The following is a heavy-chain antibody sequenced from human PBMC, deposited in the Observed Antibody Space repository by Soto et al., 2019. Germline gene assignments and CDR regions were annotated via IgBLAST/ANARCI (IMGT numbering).Heavy chain of an antibody. J-gene: IGHJ4*02. CDR2: LPYDGTNE. Sequence: QVQLVESGGGVVQPGRSLRLSCAASGFTFSSYGMYWVRQAPGKGLEWVAVLPYDGTNEYYADSVKGRFTISRDNSKNTLYLQMNSLRAEDTAVYYCAKDGYGGNSEYFDYWGQGTLVTVSS. V-gene: IGHV3-30*18. CDR1: GFTFSSYG. D-gene: IGHD2-21*02. CDR3: AKDGYGGNSEYFDY.